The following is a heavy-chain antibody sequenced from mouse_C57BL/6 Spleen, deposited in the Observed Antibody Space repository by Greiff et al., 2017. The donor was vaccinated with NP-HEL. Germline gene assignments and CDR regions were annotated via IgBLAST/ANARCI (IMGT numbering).Heavy chain of an antibody. V-gene: IGHV1-72*01. D-gene: IGHD2-5*01. CDR2: IVPNSGGT. CDR1: GYTFTSYW. CDR3: ARNSNYDGAWVAY. Sequence: QVQLQQSGAELVKPGASVKLSCKASGYTFTSYWMHWVKQRPGRGLEWIGRIVPNSGGTKYNEKFKSKATLTVDKPSITAYMQLSSQTAEDSAVYYCARNSNYDGAWVAYGSEGTLVAVS. J-gene: IGHJ3*01.